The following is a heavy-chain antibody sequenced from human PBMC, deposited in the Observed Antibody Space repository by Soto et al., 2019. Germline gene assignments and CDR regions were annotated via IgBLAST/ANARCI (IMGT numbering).Heavy chain of an antibody. D-gene: IGHD3-10*01. J-gene: IGHJ4*02. CDR3: ATTLPTSPPGILDY. Sequence: QVQLVQSGAEVKKPGSSVKVSCKASGGTFSSYTISWVRQAPGQGLEWMGRVIPILDIAHYAQKFQGRVTITADKSSGTAYMELSSLRSQDTAVYYCATTLPTSPPGILDYWGQGTLVTVSS. CDR2: VIPILDIA. CDR1: GGTFSSYT. V-gene: IGHV1-69*02.